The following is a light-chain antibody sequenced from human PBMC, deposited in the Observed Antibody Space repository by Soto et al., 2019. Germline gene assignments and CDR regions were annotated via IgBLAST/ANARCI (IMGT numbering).Light chain of an antibody. CDR3: QQHDSLPLT. Sequence: DIQMTQSPSSLSASVGDRVTVTCRASQDIGTYLAWYQQKLGKAPKLLIYDASSLETGVPSRLSGSGSGTDFTFAISSLQPEDLATSYCQQHDSLPLTFGGGTKVEIK. J-gene: IGKJ4*01. V-gene: IGKV1-33*01. CDR1: QDIGTY. CDR2: DAS.